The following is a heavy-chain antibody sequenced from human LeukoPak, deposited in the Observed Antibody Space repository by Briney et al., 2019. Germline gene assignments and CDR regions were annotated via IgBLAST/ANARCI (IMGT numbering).Heavy chain of an antibody. D-gene: IGHD6-13*01. CDR2: INHSGST. V-gene: IGHV4-34*01. CDR3: ARQGRGSSWYSRYFDY. CDR1: GGSFSGYY. J-gene: IGHJ4*02. Sequence: PSETLSLTCAVYGGSFSGYYWSWIRQPPGKGLEWIGEINHSGSTNYNPSLKSRVTISVDTSKNQFSLKLSSVTAADTAVYYCARQGRGSSWYSRYFDYWGQGTLVTVSS.